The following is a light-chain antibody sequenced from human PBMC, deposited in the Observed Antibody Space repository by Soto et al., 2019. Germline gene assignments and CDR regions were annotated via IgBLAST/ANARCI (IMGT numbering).Light chain of an antibody. V-gene: IGKV1-39*01. Sequence: DIQMTQSPSSLSASVGDEFTITCRASQTIMTYLNWYQLKPGKPPRLLIYAASSLQSGVPSRFSGSGSGTDFTLTISSLPPEDFETYSCQQSYNSPQTFGRGTKVDIK. CDR3: QQSYNSPQT. J-gene: IGKJ1*01. CDR1: QTIMTY. CDR2: AAS.